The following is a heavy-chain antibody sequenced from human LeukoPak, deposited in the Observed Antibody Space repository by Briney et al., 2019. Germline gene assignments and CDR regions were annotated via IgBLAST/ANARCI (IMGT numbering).Heavy chain of an antibody. CDR1: GYTPTELS. V-gene: IGHV1-24*01. D-gene: IGHD3-22*01. CDR3: ARDRVDFHDRSGFVVVASDI. Sequence: ASVKVSCKVSGYTPTELSMHWVRQAPGKGLEWMGGFDPEDGETIYAQKFQGRVTMTEDTSTDTAYMELSSLRSEDTAVYYCARDRVDFHDRSGFVVVASDIWGQGTMVTVSS. CDR2: FDPEDGET. J-gene: IGHJ3*02.